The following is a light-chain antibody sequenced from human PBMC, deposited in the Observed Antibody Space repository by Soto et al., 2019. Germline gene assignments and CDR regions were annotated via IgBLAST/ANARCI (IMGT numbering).Light chain of an antibody. CDR1: QVISTS. V-gene: IGKV1-39*01. CDR2: AAS. CDR3: QQNFSIPIT. Sequence: DIQMTQSSATLSASFGDSVTMTCRASQVISTSLAWYQVKPGKAPKLLIYAASTLESGVPSRFSATVSGTHFTLTITGLQPADFATYYCQQNFSIPITFGQGTRLEI. J-gene: IGKJ5*01.